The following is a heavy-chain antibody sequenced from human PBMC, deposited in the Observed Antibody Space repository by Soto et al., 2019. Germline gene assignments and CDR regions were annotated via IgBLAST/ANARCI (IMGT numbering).Heavy chain of an antibody. Sequence: PSETLSITCALSVGSFRGYFWSWIRQSPAKGLEWIGEINDSGNTYYNPSFKSRLTISVDTSTSQISLRLTSVTAADSAVYYCQGGDFWGQGTRVTVSS. D-gene: IGHD3-16*01. CDR2: INDSGNT. V-gene: IGHV4-34*01. CDR1: VGSFRGYF. CDR3: QGGDF. J-gene: IGHJ4*02.